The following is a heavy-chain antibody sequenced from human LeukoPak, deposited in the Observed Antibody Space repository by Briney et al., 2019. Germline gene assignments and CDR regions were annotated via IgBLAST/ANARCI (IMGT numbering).Heavy chain of an antibody. CDR2: ISGSTGST. CDR1: GSTFSNYA. CDR3: AKGIDYFDY. V-gene: IGHV3-23*01. J-gene: IGHJ4*02. Sequence: GGSLRLSCAASGSTFSNYALSWVRQAPGKGLEWVSAISGSTGSTYYADSVKGRFTISRDNSKNTLYLQMNSLRAEDTAVYYCAKGIDYFDYWGQGTLVTVSS.